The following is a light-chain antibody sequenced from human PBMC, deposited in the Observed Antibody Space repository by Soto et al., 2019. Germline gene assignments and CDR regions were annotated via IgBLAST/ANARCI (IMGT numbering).Light chain of an antibody. CDR3: SSYAGSKNFPYV. CDR1: SSDSGSCNC. Sequence: QSVLTQPPSASGSPGQSVTISCTGTSSDSGSCNCVSCYQQYPGKPPKLMIYEVNKRPSGVPDRFSGSKSGNTASLTVSGLQAEDEADYYCSSYAGSKNFPYVFGTGTKVTVL. V-gene: IGLV2-8*01. J-gene: IGLJ1*01. CDR2: EVN.